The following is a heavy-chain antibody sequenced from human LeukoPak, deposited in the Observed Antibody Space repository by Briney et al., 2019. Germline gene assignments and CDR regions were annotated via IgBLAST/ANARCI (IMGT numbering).Heavy chain of an antibody. V-gene: IGHV4-39*01. D-gene: IGHD5-12*01. CDR2: IYYSGST. J-gene: IGHJ5*02. Sequence: SETLSLTCTVSGGSISSSSYYWGWIRQPPGKGLEWIVSIYYSGSTYYNPSLKSRVTISVDTSKNQFSLKLSSVTAADTAVYYCARRAYTVKYSGYVFDFVPWGQGTLVTVSS. CDR1: GGSISSSSYY. CDR3: ARRAYTVKYSGYVFDFVP.